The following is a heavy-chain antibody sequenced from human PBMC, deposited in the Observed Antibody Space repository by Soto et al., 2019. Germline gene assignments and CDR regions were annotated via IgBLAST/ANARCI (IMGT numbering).Heavy chain of an antibody. D-gene: IGHD1-1*01. CDR1: GFTFSDYY. V-gene: IGHV3-11*01. J-gene: IGHJ6*02. CDR2: ISSSGSTI. Sequence: QVQLVESGGGLVKPGGSLRLSCAASGFTFSDYYMSWIRQAPGKGLEWVSYISSSGSTIYYAASVKGRFTISRDNAKNQLYLQLNTLRAEDPAVYYCARDPGTGTKPYHYYYHMDVWGQGTTVTVSS. CDR3: ARDPGTGTKPYHYYYHMDV.